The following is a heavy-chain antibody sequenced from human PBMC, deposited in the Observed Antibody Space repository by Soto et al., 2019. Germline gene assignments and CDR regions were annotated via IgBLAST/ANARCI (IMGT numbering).Heavy chain of an antibody. D-gene: IGHD2-8*01. Sequence: SETLSLTCTVSGGSISSGDYYWSWIRQPPGKGLEWIGYIYYSGSTYYNPSLKSRVTISVDTSKNQFSLKLSSVTAADTSVYYSSRDLICNGPECIYYYYGMDVWGQGTTVTVSS. CDR3: SRDLICNGPECIYYYYGMDV. V-gene: IGHV4-30-4*01. J-gene: IGHJ6*02. CDR2: IYYSGST. CDR1: GGSISSGDYY.